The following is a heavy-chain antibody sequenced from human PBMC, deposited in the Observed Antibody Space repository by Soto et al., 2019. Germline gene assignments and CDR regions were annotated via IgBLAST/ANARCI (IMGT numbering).Heavy chain of an antibody. D-gene: IGHD3-16*01. CDR3: AREGGESSDGLYYFDS. V-gene: IGHV4-30-4*01. CDR2: IYYSGNT. J-gene: IGHJ4*02. Sequence: PSETLSLTCTVSGGSTSSDNYWSWIRQPPGKGLEWIGHIYYSGNTDYNPSLKSRLAISIDTSKSQFSLELSSVTAADTAVYFCAREGGESSDGLYYFDSWGQGSLVTVSS. CDR1: GGSTSSDNY.